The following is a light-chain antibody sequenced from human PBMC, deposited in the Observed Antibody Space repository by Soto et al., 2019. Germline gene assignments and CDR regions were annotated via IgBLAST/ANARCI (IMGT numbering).Light chain of an antibody. J-gene: IGLJ1*01. CDR1: SSDVGAYNY. CDR3: NSHTSSNTRV. CDR2: EVS. V-gene: IGLV2-14*01. Sequence: QSVLTQPASVSGSLGQSITISCTGTSSDVGAYNYVSWYQQQPGKAPKLMISEVSNRPSGVSNRFSGSKSGNTASLTISGLQADDEADYYCNSHTSSNTRVFGTGTKVTVL.